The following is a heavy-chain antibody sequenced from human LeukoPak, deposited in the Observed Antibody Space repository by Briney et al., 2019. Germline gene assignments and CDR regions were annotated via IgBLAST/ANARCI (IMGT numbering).Heavy chain of an antibody. CDR1: GFTFSTYG. D-gene: IGHD6-6*01. Sequence: PAGGSLRLSCAASGFTFSTYGMHWVRQAPGKGLEWVSAISGSGGSTYYADSVKGRFTISRDNSKNTLYLQMNSLRAEDTAVYYCAKDRYTIPYSSSPLDYWGQGTLVTVSS. CDR3: AKDRYTIPYSSSPLDY. V-gene: IGHV3-23*01. J-gene: IGHJ4*02. CDR2: ISGSGGST.